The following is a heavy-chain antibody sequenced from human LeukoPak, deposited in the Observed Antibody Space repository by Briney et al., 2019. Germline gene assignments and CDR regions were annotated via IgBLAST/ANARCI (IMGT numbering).Heavy chain of an antibody. CDR2: SKYDGIIT. CDR3: ARGRHYSSSSIDY. D-gene: IGHD6-6*01. J-gene: IGHJ4*02. V-gene: IGHV3-74*01. Sequence: GGALRLSCAASGVTFSNSWMYWVRQTPDKRLGWVSRSKYDGIITVYADAVKGRFTLSRDNATITLDVQLNSLRPDDTAVYYCARGRHYSSSSIDYWGQGTLLTVSS. CDR1: GVTFSNSW.